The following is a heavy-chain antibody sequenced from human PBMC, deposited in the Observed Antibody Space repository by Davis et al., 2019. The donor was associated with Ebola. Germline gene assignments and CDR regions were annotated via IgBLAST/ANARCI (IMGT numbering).Heavy chain of an antibody. CDR3: AARGGSGWSFDY. Sequence: PGGSLRLSCAASEFTFSSYTMGWVRQAPGKGLEWVSGISSSGGSTYYADSVKGRFTISRDNSKNTLYLQMNSLRAEDTAVYYCAARGGSGWSFDYWGQGTLVTVSS. CDR1: EFTFSSYT. V-gene: IGHV3-23*01. CDR2: ISSSGGST. J-gene: IGHJ4*02. D-gene: IGHD6-19*01.